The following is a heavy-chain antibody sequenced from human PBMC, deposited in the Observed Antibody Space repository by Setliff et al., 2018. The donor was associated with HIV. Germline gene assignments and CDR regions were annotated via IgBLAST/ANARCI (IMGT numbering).Heavy chain of an antibody. CDR2: INAGNGNT. CDR1: GYTFTNYA. J-gene: IGHJ4*02. D-gene: IGHD3-10*01. CDR3: ARALSYGSGTYSAAGF. Sequence: ASVKVSCKASGYTFTNYAIHWVRQAPGQGLEWMGWINAGNGNTESSKKFQGRVTITRETSATTAYMELSSLTREVTAIYFCARALSYGSGTYSAAGFWGQGTLVTVSS. V-gene: IGHV1-3*01.